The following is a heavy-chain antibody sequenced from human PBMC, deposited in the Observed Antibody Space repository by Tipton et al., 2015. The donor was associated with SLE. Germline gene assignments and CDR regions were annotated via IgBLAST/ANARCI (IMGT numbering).Heavy chain of an antibody. Sequence: TLSLTCSVSGGSISGRDYPSTWIRQHPGKGLEWIGQIWYNGGIYYNPSLRSRLDISVDTAKNQFSLKVTSMTVADTAIYFCASYVKGVGDRGYWGQGTLVTVSS. CDR2: IWYNGGI. J-gene: IGHJ4*02. V-gene: IGHV4-31*03. CDR1: GGSISGRDYP. CDR3: ASYVKGVGDRGY. D-gene: IGHD2-21*02.